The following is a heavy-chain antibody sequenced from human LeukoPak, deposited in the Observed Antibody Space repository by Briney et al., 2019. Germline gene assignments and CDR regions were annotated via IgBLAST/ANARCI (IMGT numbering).Heavy chain of an antibody. D-gene: IGHD2-2*01. J-gene: IGHJ6*03. CDR3: AKSDPFAIYYYYYMDV. CDR2: IRYDGSNK. Sequence: GGSLRLSCAASGFSFSSYGMHWVRQAPGKGLEWVAFIRYDGSNKYYADSVKGRFTISRDNSKNTLYLQMNSLRAEDTAVYYCAKSDPFAIYYYYYMDVWGKGPRSPSP. V-gene: IGHV3-30*02. CDR1: GFSFSSYG.